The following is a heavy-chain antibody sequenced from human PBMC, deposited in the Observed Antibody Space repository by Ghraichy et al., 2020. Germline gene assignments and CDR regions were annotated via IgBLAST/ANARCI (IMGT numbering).Heavy chain of an antibody. CDR3: TRDCSVGSCYYYYGMDV. CDR2: IRSKAYGGTT. V-gene: IGHV3-49*04. Sequence: GGSLRLSCTASGFTFGDYAMSWVRQAPGKGLEWVGFIRSKAYGGTTEYAASVKGRFTISRDDSKGIAYLQMNSLKTEDTAVYYCTRDCSVGSCYYYYGMDVWGQGTTVTVSS. J-gene: IGHJ6*02. CDR1: GFTFGDYA. D-gene: IGHD2-15*01.